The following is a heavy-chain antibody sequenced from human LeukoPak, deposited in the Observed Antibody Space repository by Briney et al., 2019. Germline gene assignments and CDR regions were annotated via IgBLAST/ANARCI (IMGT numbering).Heavy chain of an antibody. CDR3: AKDYGYSSSWYDY. J-gene: IGHJ4*02. V-gene: IGHV3-9*01. D-gene: IGHD6-13*01. Sequence: PGGSLRLSCAASGFTFDDYGMHWVRQAPGKDLEWVPSISWNSASVGYVDSVKGRFTISRGNAKNSLYLQMNSLRAEDTALYYCAKDYGYSSSWYDYWGQGTLVTVSS. CDR2: ISWNSASV. CDR1: GFTFDDYG.